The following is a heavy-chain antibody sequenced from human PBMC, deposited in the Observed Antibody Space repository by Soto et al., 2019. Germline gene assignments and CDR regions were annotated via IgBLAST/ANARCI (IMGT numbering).Heavy chain of an antibody. CDR2: IHYSGGT. Sequence: SETLSLTCAVSGGSISSTGSYWGWIRQNPGKGLEWIGFIHYSGGTYYNPSLKSRTTISRDNSKNTLYLQMNSLRDEDTAAYYCAKDMRGSGSYYIYGMDVWGQGTTVTVSS. J-gene: IGHJ6*02. CDR3: AKDMRGSGSYYIYGMDV. V-gene: IGHV4-31*11. D-gene: IGHD3-10*01. CDR1: GGSISSTGSY.